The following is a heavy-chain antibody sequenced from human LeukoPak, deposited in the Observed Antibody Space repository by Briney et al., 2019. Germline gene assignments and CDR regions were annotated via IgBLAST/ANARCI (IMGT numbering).Heavy chain of an antibody. CDR1: GASISSYY. CDR2: IYYSGST. D-gene: IGHD3-22*01. J-gene: IGHJ4*02. CDR3: ARVRGYYDSSGYDY. Sequence: SSETLSLTCTVSGASISSYYWSWIRQPPGKGLEWIGYIYYSGSTNYNPALKSRVTISEVTSKNQISLKLSSVTAADTAVYYCARVRGYYDSSGYDYWGQGTLVTVSS. V-gene: IGHV4-59*01.